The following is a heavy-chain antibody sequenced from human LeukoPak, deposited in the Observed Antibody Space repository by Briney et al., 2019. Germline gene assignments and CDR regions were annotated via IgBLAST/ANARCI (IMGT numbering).Heavy chain of an antibody. CDR1: GGSISSYY. CDR3: ARDLAVGYNWNDEVTWYYYGMDV. Sequence: SETLSLTCTVSGGSISSYYWSWIRQPPGKGLEWIGYIYDSGSTNYNPSLKSRVTISVDTSKNQFSLKLSSVTAADTAVYYCARDLAVGYNWNDEVTWYYYGMDVWGQGTRSPSP. V-gene: IGHV4-59*01. D-gene: IGHD1-1*01. J-gene: IGHJ6*02. CDR2: IYDSGST.